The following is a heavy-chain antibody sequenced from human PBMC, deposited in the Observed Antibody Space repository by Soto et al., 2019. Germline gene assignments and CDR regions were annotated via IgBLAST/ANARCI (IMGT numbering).Heavy chain of an antibody. CDR1: GFTFSSYS. Sequence: GGSLRLSCVASGFTFSSYSMHWVRQAPGKGLEWVAVISYAGSSKYYADSVKGRFTISRDNSKNTLFLQMSSLRPEDTAVYYCAFLDTVISFDHWGQGTLVTVSS. CDR2: ISYAGSSK. V-gene: IGHV3-30-3*01. J-gene: IGHJ4*02. CDR3: AFLDTVISFDH. D-gene: IGHD4-17*01.